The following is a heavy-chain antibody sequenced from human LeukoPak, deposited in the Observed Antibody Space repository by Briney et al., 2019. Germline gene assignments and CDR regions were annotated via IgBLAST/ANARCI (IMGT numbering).Heavy chain of an antibody. D-gene: IGHD6-13*01. V-gene: IGHV3-23*01. CDR3: ARGRGYASSWTLWFDP. CDR1: GFTFSSYA. Sequence: PGGSLRLSCAASGFTFSSYAMSWVRQAPGKGLEWVSAISGSGGSTYYADSVKGRFTISRDNAKRSVSLQMNSLRAEDTAVYYCARGRGYASSWTLWFDPWGQGTLVTVSS. J-gene: IGHJ5*02. CDR2: ISGSGGST.